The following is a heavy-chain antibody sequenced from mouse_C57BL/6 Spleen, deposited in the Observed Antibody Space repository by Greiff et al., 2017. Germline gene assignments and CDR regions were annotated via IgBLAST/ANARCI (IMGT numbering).Heavy chain of an antibody. CDR1: GYSITSGYY. D-gene: IGHD1-1*01. CDR3: ARATTVVPFDY. Sequence: EVQLQQSGPGLVKPSQSLSLTCSVTGYSITSGYYWNWIRQFPGNKLEWMGYISYDGSNNYNPSLKNRISITRDTSKNQFFLKLNSVTTEDTATYYCARATTVVPFDYWGQGTTLTVSS. J-gene: IGHJ2*01. V-gene: IGHV3-6*01. CDR2: ISYDGSN.